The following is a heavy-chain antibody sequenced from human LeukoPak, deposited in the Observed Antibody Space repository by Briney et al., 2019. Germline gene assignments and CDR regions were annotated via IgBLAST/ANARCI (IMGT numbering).Heavy chain of an antibody. CDR1: GFTFSSYA. J-gene: IGHJ4*02. Sequence: GGSLRLSCAASGFTFSSYAMHWVRQAPGKGLEWVAVISYDGSNKYYADSVRGRFTISRDNSKNTLYLQMNSLRAEDTAVYYCARAGGRFCFDYWGQGTLVTVSS. CDR2: ISYDGSNK. V-gene: IGHV3-30-3*01. D-gene: IGHD1-26*01. CDR3: ARAGGRFCFDY.